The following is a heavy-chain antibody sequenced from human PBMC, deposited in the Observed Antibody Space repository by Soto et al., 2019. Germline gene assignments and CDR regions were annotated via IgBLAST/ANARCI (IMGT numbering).Heavy chain of an antibody. CDR1: GYTFTSYY. Sequence: ASVKVSCKASGYTFTSYYMNWVRQAPGQGLEWMGMINPTSGTTSYAQKFQGRVTLTRDTSTSTVSMELSSLRSEDTAVYYCARDLGYCSGGSCRNWFDPWGQGTLVTVSS. J-gene: IGHJ5*02. V-gene: IGHV1-46*01. D-gene: IGHD2-15*01. CDR3: ARDLGYCSGGSCRNWFDP. CDR2: INPTSGTT.